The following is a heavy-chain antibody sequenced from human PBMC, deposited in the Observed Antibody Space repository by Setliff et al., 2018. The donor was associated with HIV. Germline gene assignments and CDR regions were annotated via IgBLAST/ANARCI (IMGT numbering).Heavy chain of an antibody. D-gene: IGHD2-21*02. V-gene: IGHV4-39*07. CDR3: ARVGGNSRYYFDY. CDR1: GGSISSYY. CDR2: MYHSGST. Sequence: TLSLTCTVSGGSISSYYWGWIRQSPGKGLEWIGSMYHSGSTYSNPSLKSRVTMSIDTSKNQFSLKLSSVTAADTAVYYCARVGGNSRYYFDYWGQGTLVTVSS. J-gene: IGHJ4*02.